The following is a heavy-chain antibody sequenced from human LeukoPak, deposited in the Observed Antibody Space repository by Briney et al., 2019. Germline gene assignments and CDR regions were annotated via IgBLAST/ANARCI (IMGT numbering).Heavy chain of an antibody. J-gene: IGHJ4*02. CDR3: ARVSGSYSSSWYTPYYFDY. Sequence: GSLRLSCAASGFTVSSNYMSWVRQAPGKGLEWVSVICSGGSTYYADSVKGRFTISRDNSKNTLYLQMNSLRAEDTAVYYCARVSGSYSSSWYTPYYFDYWGQGTLVTVSS. CDR2: ICSGGST. CDR1: GFTVSSNY. D-gene: IGHD6-13*01. V-gene: IGHV3-53*01.